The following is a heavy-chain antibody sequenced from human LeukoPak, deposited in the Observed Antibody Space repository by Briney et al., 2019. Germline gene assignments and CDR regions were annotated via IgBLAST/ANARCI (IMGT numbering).Heavy chain of an antibody. CDR3: ARAPRDWNPAFDT. D-gene: IGHD1-1*01. V-gene: IGHV4-59*13. J-gene: IGHJ3*02. CDR2: IYYSGSN. CDR1: GGSISRYY. Sequence: KSSETLSLMCTVSGGSISRYYGRWIRHPPGKAREWIVYIYYSGSNNYNPSLKSRVTISVDTSKNQFSLKLSSVTAADTAVYYCARAPRDWNPAFDTWGQGTMVTVSS.